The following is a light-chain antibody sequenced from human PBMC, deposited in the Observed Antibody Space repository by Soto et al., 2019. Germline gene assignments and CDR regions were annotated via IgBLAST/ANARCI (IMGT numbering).Light chain of an antibody. Sequence: QSALTQPASVSGSPGQSITISCTGTSSDVGGYNYVSWYQQHPGKAPKLLIYDVSTRPSGVSNRFSGSKSGNTASLTISGLQAEDEADYYCGSYTSSTTLGVFGGGTQLTV. CDR1: SSDVGGYNY. CDR2: DVS. J-gene: IGLJ7*01. CDR3: GSYTSSTTLGV. V-gene: IGLV2-14*01.